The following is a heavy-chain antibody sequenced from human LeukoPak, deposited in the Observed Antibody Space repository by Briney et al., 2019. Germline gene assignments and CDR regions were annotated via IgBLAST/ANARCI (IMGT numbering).Heavy chain of an antibody. CDR2: ISAHNGNT. J-gene: IGHJ4*02. D-gene: IGHD1-26*01. CDR1: GYTFVNYG. V-gene: IGHV1-18*01. CDR3: ARWVVGGTIDY. Sequence: ASVKVSCKASGYTFVNYGISWVRQAPGQGLEWVGWISAHNGNTYYVQKLQGRVTMTTATSTSTAYMGLRSLKSDDTAVYYCARWVVGGTIDYWGQGTLVTVSS.